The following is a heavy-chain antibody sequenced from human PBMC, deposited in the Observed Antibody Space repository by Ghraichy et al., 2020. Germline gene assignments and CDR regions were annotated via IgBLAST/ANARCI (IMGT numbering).Heavy chain of an antibody. V-gene: IGHV4-39*01. CDR1: GGSIKSSNYY. Sequence: ESLNISCTVSGGSIKSSNYYWGWIRQPPGKGLEWIGNVYYTGSTYYNPSLKSRVTMSVDTSKNQFSLKLSSVTAADTAVYYCARFTMVRAIIRNPDYWGQGTLVTVSS. CDR2: VYYTGST. J-gene: IGHJ4*02. CDR3: ARFTMVRAIIRNPDY. D-gene: IGHD3-10*01.